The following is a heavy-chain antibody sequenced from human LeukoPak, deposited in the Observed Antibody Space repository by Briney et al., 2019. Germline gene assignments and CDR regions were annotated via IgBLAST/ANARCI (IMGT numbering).Heavy chain of an antibody. D-gene: IGHD3-10*01. CDR3: AKVKGWYGEGYFDY. J-gene: IGHJ4*02. Sequence: GGSLRLFCAASGFAVSSKYMSWVRQAPGKGLEWVSVIYSDGRTYYADSVKGRFTISRDISKNTLFLQMTSLRAEDTAVYYCAKVKGWYGEGYFDYWGQGTLVTVSS. CDR2: IYSDGRT. CDR1: GFAVSSKY. V-gene: IGHV3-53*01.